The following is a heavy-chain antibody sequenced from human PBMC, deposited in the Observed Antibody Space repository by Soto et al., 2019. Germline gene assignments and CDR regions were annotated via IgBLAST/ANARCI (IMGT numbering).Heavy chain of an antibody. CDR2: ISASGGST. CDR1: GFTFSSYA. J-gene: IGHJ4*02. Sequence: HPGGSLRLSCAASGFTFSSYAMSWVRQAPGKGLEWVSGISASGGSTYSADSVKGRFTISRDNSKNTLYLQMNSLRAEDTAVYYCAKDGGSYFGYFDYWGQGTLVTVSS. CDR3: AKDGGSYFGYFDY. V-gene: IGHV3-23*01. D-gene: IGHD1-26*01.